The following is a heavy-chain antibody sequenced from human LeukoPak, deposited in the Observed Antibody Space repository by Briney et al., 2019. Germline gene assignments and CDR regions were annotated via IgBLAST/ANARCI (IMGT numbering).Heavy chain of an antibody. V-gene: IGHV3-23*01. Sequence: GGSLRLSCAASGFTFSSYAMSWVRQAPGKGLEWVSAISGSGGSTYYADSVKGRFTISRDNPKNTLYLQMNSLRAEDTAVYYCARDSSSSWYWGDYWGQGTLVTVSS. CDR1: GFTFSSYA. J-gene: IGHJ4*02. CDR3: ARDSSSSWYWGDY. CDR2: ISGSGGST. D-gene: IGHD6-13*01.